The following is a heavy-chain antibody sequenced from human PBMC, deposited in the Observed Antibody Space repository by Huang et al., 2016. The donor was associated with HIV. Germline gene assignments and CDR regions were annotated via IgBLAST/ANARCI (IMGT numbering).Heavy chain of an antibody. J-gene: IGHJ4*02. V-gene: IGHV5-51*01. CDR2: IYPGDSDT. Sequence: EVQLVQSGAAVKKPGESLKISCKGAGYSFPSYWIGWVRQMPGKGMEWSGLIYPGDSDTRYSPSFQGQVTISADTSISTAYLQWSSLKASDTAMYYCARLSTTWYFDYWGQGTLVTVSS. D-gene: IGHD1-1*01. CDR1: GYSFPSYW. CDR3: ARLSTTWYFDY.